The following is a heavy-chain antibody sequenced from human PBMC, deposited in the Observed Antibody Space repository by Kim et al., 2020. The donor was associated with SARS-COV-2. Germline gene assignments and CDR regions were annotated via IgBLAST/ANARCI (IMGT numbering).Heavy chain of an antibody. CDR3: AFGDDAFDI. Sequence: GCTYYNPSLKSRVTISVDTSKNQFSLKLSSVTAAATAVYYCAFGDDAFDIWGQGTMVTVSS. J-gene: IGHJ3*02. V-gene: IGHV4-39*01. CDR2: GCT. D-gene: IGHD3-10*01.